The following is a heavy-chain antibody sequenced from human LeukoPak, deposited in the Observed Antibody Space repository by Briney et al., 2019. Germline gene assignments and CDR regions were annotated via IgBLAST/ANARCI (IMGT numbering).Heavy chain of an antibody. J-gene: IGHJ4*02. CDR3: ARDPPLGLGTPEDYFDY. Sequence: ASVKVSCKASGYTFTSYYMHWVRQAPGQGLEWMGIINPTTRSTSYAQKFQGRVTMTRDTSTSTVYMELSSLRSEDTAVYYCARDPPLGLGTPEDYFDYWGQGTLVTVSS. CDR2: INPTTRST. D-gene: IGHD3-16*01. V-gene: IGHV1-46*01. CDR1: GYTFTSYY.